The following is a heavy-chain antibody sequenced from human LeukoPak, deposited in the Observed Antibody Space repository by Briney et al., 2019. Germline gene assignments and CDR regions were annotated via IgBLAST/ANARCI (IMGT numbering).Heavy chain of an antibody. Sequence: GGSLRLSCAASGFTFSSYAMHWVRQAPGKGLEWVAVISYDGSNKYYADSVKGRFTISRDNSKNTLYLQMNSLRAEDTAVYYCARVGSSSSWTYYFDYWGQGTLVTVYS. CDR2: ISYDGSNK. D-gene: IGHD6-13*01. V-gene: IGHV3-30*07. CDR1: GFTFSSYA. CDR3: ARVGSSSSWTYYFDY. J-gene: IGHJ4*02.